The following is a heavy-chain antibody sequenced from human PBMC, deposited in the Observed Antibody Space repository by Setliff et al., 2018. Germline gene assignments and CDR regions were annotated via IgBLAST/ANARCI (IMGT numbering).Heavy chain of an antibody. CDR1: GYTFTSYD. J-gene: IGHJ4*01. CDR2: INPKDGDI. Sequence: VASVKVSCKASGYTFTSYDINWVRQAPGQGLEWMGWINPKDGDIFYAPKFAGRVTMTRDTPISTVYMELSLLTSDDTAVYFCARRDGRSGYLGFDLWGHGSLVTVSS. CDR3: ARRDGRSGYLGFDL. V-gene: IGHV1-2*07. D-gene: IGHD3-22*01.